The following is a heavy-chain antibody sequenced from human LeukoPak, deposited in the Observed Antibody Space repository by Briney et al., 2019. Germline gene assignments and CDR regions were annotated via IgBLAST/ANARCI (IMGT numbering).Heavy chain of an antibody. CDR1: GGSISSYY. CDR2: IYYSGST. D-gene: IGHD4-17*01. J-gene: IGHJ4*02. V-gene: IGHV4-59*01. Sequence: PSETLSLTCTVSGGSISSYYWSWIRQPPGKGLEWIGYIYYSGSTNYNPSLKSRVTISVDTSKNQFSLKLSSVTAADTAVYYCARVVLGRYGEPYFFDYWGQGTLVTVSS. CDR3: ARVVLGRYGEPYFFDY.